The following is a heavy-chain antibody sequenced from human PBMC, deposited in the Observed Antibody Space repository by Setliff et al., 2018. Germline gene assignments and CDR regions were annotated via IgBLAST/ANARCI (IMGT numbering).Heavy chain of an antibody. CDR3: ASSGSGSYYNLDY. V-gene: IGHV4-59*11. CDR2: IYYSGST. J-gene: IGHJ4*02. D-gene: IGHD3-10*01. CDR1: GGSISSHY. Sequence: PSETLSLTCTVSGGSISSHYWSWIRQPPGKGLEWIGSIYYSGSTYYNPSLKSRVTISVDTSKNQFSLRLNSATAADTAVYYCASSGSGSYYNLDYWGQGTLVTVSS.